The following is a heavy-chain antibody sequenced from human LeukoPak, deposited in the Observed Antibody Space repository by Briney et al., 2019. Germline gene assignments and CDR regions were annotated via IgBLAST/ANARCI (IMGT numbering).Heavy chain of an antibody. Sequence: PSETLSLTCTVSGGSISSSSYYWGWIRQPPGKGLEWIGSIYYSGSTYYNPSPKSRVTISVDTSKNQFSLKLSSVTAADTAVYYCARSAQQLVNNWFDPWGQGTLVTVSS. J-gene: IGHJ5*02. CDR2: IYYSGST. CDR1: GGSISSSSYY. CDR3: ARSAQQLVNNWFDP. V-gene: IGHV4-39*07. D-gene: IGHD6-13*01.